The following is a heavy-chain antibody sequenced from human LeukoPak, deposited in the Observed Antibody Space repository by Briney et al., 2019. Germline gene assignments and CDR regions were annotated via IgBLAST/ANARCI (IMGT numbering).Heavy chain of an antibody. CDR2: IYYTRST. CDR1: SGSISNYY. D-gene: IGHD3-10*01. V-gene: IGHV4-59*01. J-gene: IGHJ5*02. Sequence: SETLSLTCTVSSGSISNYYWSWIRQPPGKGLEWIGYIYYTRSTSYNPSLQSRVTISVDTSKNPFSLKMTSVTAADTAVYYCAKGSGSYYRFDPWGQGTLVTVSS. CDR3: AKGSGSYYRFDP.